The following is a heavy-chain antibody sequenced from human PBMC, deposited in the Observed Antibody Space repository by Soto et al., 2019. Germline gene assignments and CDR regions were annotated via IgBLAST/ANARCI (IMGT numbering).Heavy chain of an antibody. D-gene: IGHD3-9*01. Sequence: PGGSLRLSCAASGFTFSSYAMHCVLQAPGKGLEWVAVISYDGSNKYYADSVKGRFTISRDNSKNTLYLQMNSLRAEDTAVYYCARDPILTGPIDYWGQGTLVTVSS. CDR3: ARDPILTGPIDY. J-gene: IGHJ4*02. CDR2: ISYDGSNK. CDR1: GFTFSSYA. V-gene: IGHV3-30-3*01.